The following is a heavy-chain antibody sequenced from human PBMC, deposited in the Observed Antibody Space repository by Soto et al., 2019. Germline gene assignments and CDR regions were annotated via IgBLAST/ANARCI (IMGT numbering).Heavy chain of an antibody. Sequence: SETLSLTCVVSGDSISSTHWWTWVRQTPGKGLEWIGEIYHTGSTKYNPSLKNRVTISVDKSNNEFSLNLKSVTAADTAVYYCAIYDSSGSRGFQHWGQGTLVTVSS. D-gene: IGHD3-22*01. CDR1: GDSISSTHW. V-gene: IGHV4-4*02. CDR2: IYHTGST. CDR3: AIYDSSGSRGFQH. J-gene: IGHJ1*01.